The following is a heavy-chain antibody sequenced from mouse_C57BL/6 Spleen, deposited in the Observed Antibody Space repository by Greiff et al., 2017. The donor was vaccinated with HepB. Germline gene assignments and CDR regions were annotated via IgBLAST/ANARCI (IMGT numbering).Heavy chain of an antibody. CDR2: ISYSGST. CDR1: GYSITSDY. D-gene: IGHD1-1*01. CDR3: ARGGIYYYGSRGYFDY. Sequence: EVKLVESGPGLAKPSQTLSLTCSVTGYSITSDYWNWIRKFPGNKLEYMGYISYSGSTYYNPSLKSRISITRDTSKNQYYLQLNSVTTEDTATYYCARGGIYYYGSRGYFDYWGQGTTLTVSS. V-gene: IGHV3-8*01. J-gene: IGHJ2*01.